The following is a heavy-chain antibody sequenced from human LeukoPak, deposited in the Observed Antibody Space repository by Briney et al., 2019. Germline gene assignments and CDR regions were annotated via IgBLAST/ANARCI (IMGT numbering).Heavy chain of an antibody. D-gene: IGHD5-18*01. CDR1: GFTFDDYA. CDR3: AKDIRYSYGSNFDY. V-gene: IGHV3-9*01. J-gene: IGHJ4*02. Sequence: TGGSLRLSCAASGFTFDDYAMHWVRQAPGKGLEWVSGISWNSGSIGYADSVKGRFTISRDNARNSLYLQMNSLRAEDTALYYCAKDIRYSYGSNFDYWGQGTLVTVSS. CDR2: ISWNSGSI.